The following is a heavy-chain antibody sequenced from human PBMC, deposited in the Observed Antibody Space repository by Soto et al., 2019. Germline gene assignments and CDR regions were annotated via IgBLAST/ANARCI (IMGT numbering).Heavy chain of an antibody. J-gene: IGHJ6*02. V-gene: IGHV1-69*06. CDR1: GGTFSSYA. CDR3: AREDGRSYYDCPTGYYGMDV. CDR2: IIPIFGTA. D-gene: IGHD3-3*01. Sequence: QVQLVQSGAEVKKPGSSVKVSCKASGGTFSSYAISWVRQAPGQGLEWMGGIIPIFGTANYAQKFQGRVTIPADKSTSTVYMELSSLRSEDTGVYYCAREDGRSYYDCPTGYYGMDVWGQGTTVTVSS.